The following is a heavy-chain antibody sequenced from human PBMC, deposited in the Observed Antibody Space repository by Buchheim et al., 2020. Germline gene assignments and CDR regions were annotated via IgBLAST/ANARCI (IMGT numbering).Heavy chain of an antibody. CDR3: ATHLHYDYIWGSYRFGIDY. D-gene: IGHD3-16*02. CDR1: GGPISSSSYY. CDR2: IYYSGST. V-gene: IGHV4-39*01. Sequence: QLQLQESGPGLVKPSETLSLTCTVSGGPISSSSYYWGWIRQPPGKGLEWIGSIYYSGSTYYNPSLKSRVTISVDTSKNQFSLKLSSVTAADTAVYYCATHLHYDYIWGSYRFGIDYWGQGTL. J-gene: IGHJ4*02.